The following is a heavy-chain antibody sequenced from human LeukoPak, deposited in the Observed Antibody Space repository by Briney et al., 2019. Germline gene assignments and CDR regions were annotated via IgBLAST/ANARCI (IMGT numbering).Heavy chain of an antibody. J-gene: IGHJ6*03. CDR1: GDSINSYY. CDR2: IYYSGSS. Sequence: ASETLSLTCTVSGDSINSYYWNWIRQPPGKGLEWIGYIYYSGSSYYNPSLKSRVTISVDTSKNQFSLKLSSVTAADTAVYYCARDLSRLQHRSYFYYMDVWGKGTTVTVSS. V-gene: IGHV4-59*01. CDR3: ARDLSRLQHRSYFYYMDV. D-gene: IGHD4-11*01.